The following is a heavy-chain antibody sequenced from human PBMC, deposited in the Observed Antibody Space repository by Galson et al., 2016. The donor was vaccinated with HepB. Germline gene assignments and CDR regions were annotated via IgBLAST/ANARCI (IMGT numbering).Heavy chain of an antibody. Sequence: SVKVSCKASGYTFTSYDINWVRQATGQGLEWMGWMNPNSGNTGYAQKFQGRVTLTRNTSISTAYMELSSLRSDDTAVYYCVRVDRIGASSSYWGQGTQVPVSS. CDR2: MNPNSGNT. V-gene: IGHV1-8*01. CDR3: VRVDRIGASSSY. D-gene: IGHD2/OR15-2a*01. J-gene: IGHJ4*02. CDR1: GYTFTSYD.